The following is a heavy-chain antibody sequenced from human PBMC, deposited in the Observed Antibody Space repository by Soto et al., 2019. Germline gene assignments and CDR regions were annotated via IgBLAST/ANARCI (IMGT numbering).Heavy chain of an antibody. V-gene: IGHV2-5*01. CDR3: ASASETAVAGTFWFDP. CDR2: IYWNDDK. CDR1: GFSLSTSGVG. Sequence: QITLKESGPTLVKPTQTLTLTCTFSGFSLSTSGVGVGWIRQPPGKALEWLALIYWNDDKRYSPSLKSRLTITTDTSKNQVVLTMTNMDPVDTATYYCASASETAVAGTFWFDPWGQGTLVTVSS. D-gene: IGHD6-19*01. J-gene: IGHJ5*02.